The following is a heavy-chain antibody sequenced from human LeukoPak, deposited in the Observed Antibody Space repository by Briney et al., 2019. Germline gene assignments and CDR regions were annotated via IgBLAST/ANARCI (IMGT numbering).Heavy chain of an antibody. J-gene: IGHJ4*02. CDR2: IYHSGST. V-gene: IGHV4-30-2*01. D-gene: IGHD3-22*01. CDR3: PRPFSDRDSMGYSLDTFDN. Sequence: SETLSLTCAVSGGSISSGGYSWSWIRQPPGKGLEWIGYIYHSGSTYYNPSLKSRVTISVDRSKNQFSLKLSSVTAADTAVYYWPRPFSDRDSMGYSLDTFDNGGQETRVPAS. CDR1: GGSISSGGYS.